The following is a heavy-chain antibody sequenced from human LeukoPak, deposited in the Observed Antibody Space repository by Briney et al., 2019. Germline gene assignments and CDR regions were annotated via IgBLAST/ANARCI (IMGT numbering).Heavy chain of an antibody. J-gene: IGHJ5*02. CDR1: GFSFNTSGMC. CDR3: AHRYWNYVWFDP. CDR2: IDWDDYK. V-gene: IGHV2-70*12. D-gene: IGHD1-7*01. Sequence: ESGPTLVKPTQTLTLTCTFSGFSFNTSGMCVSWIRQPPGKALEWLARIDWDDYKYYSTSLKTRVTISKDTSKNQVVLTMTNMDPVDTATYYCAHRYWNYVWFDPWGQGTLVTVSS.